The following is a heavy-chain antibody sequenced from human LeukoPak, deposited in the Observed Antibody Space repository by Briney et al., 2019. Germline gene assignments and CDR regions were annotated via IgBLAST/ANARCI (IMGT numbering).Heavy chain of an antibody. CDR2: IYTNGNT. J-gene: IGHJ3*02. V-gene: IGHV4-4*07. CDR1: GGSVSSYH. CDR3: ARAFALYSAASGATFDI. D-gene: IGHD1-26*01. Sequence: SETLSLTCTVSGGSVSSYHWSWVRQTAEKGLEWIGRIYTNGNTNNNPSLKSRVTMSLDPSKNQFSMKLSSVTAADTAVYFCARAFALYSAASGATFDIWGQGTVVTVSS.